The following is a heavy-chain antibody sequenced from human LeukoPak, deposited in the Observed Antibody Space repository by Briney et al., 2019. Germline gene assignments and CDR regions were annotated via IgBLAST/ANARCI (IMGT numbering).Heavy chain of an antibody. CDR1: GYTFIDYT. Sequence: PGGSLRLSCGASGYTFIDYTINWVRQAPGKGPEWISYISSGGSVMHYADSVKGRFTISRDNVENSLYLQMNSLRVEDTAVYYCTRDLEYWGQGVLVTVSS. J-gene: IGHJ4*02. V-gene: IGHV3-48*01. CDR2: ISSGGSVM. CDR3: TRDLEY.